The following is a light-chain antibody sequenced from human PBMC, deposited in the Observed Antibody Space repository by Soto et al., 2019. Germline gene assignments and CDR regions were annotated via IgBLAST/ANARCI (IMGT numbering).Light chain of an antibody. CDR3: HSYDDSLTNSV. J-gene: IGLJ2*01. CDR1: SSNIGAPHD. CDR2: GSV. Sequence: QAVVTQPPSVSGAPGQRVTISCTGNSSNIGAPHDVHWYQHLPGTAPKLLIFGSVNRPSGVPDRFSGSKSGTSASLAITGLQAEDEADYYCHSYDDSLTNSVFGGGTKLTVL. V-gene: IGLV1-40*01.